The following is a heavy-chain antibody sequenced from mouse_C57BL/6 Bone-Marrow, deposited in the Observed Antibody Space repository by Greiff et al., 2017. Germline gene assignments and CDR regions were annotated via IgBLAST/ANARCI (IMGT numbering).Heavy chain of an antibody. CDR2: IYPRSGNT. CDR1: GYTFTSYG. Sequence: QVQLKESGAELARPGASVKLSCKASGYTFTSYGISWVKQRTGQGLEWIGEIYPRSGNTYYNEKFKGKATLTADKSSSTAYMELRSLTSEDSAVYFCAREGTTVVATRYFDVWGTGTTVTVSS. V-gene: IGHV1-81*01. CDR3: AREGTTVVATRYFDV. D-gene: IGHD1-1*01. J-gene: IGHJ1*03.